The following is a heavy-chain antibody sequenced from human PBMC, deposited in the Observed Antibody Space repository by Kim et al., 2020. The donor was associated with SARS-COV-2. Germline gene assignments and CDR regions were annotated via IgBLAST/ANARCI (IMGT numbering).Heavy chain of an antibody. Sequence: GGSLRLSCAASGFTFNTYGMHWVRQAPVKGLEWVAVISYDGSNKYYADSVKGRFTISRDNSKNTLYLQMNSLRIEDTAVYYCAKSFSGSYFGYDYWGPGTLVTFSS. V-gene: IGHV3-30*18. D-gene: IGHD1-26*01. CDR3: AKSFSGSYFGYDY. CDR2: ISYDGSNK. J-gene: IGHJ4*02. CDR1: GFTFNTYG.